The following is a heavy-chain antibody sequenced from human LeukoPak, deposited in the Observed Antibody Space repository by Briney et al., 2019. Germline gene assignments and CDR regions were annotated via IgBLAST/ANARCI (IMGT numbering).Heavy chain of an antibody. J-gene: IGHJ6*03. CDR1: GYSFTSYA. CDR3: ARVGLTTLKDDYYYYYYMDV. V-gene: IGHV7-4-1*02. CDR2: INTNTGNP. D-gene: IGHD4-11*01. Sequence: ASVKVSCKASGYSFTSYAMNWVRQAPGQGLEWMGWINTNTGNPTYAQGFTGRFVFSLDTSVSTAYLQISSLKAEDTAVYYCARVGLTTLKDDYYYYYYMDVWGKGTTVTVSS.